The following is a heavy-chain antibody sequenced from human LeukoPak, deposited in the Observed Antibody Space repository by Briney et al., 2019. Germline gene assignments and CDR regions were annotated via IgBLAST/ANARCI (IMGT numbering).Heavy chain of an antibody. J-gene: IGHJ6*03. V-gene: IGHV3-23*01. D-gene: IGHD6-19*01. CDR2: LSRGDSTA. Sequence: GGSLRLSCAGTGFAFNMFAIDWVRQAPGKGLEWVSSLSRGDSTANFADSVKGRFTVSRDKSQNLVFLQLNSLRPEDTAVYYCARHQWHYYYYMGVWGKGSTVTVSS. CDR1: GFAFNMFA. CDR3: ARHQWHYYYYMGV.